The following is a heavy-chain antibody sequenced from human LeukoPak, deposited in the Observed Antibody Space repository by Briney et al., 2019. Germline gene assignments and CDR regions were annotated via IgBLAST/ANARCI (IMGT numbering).Heavy chain of an antibody. J-gene: IGHJ5*02. CDR1: GGTFSSCA. CDR3: ARKVPNDSSGYYYRGEFDP. CDR2: IIPIFGTA. D-gene: IGHD3-22*01. V-gene: IGHV1-69*06. Sequence: GASVKVSCKASGGTFSSCAISWVRQAPGQGLEWMGGIIPIFGTANYAQKFQGRVTITADNSTSTAYMELSSLRSEDTAVYYCARKVPNDSSGYYYRGEFDPWGQGTLVTVSS.